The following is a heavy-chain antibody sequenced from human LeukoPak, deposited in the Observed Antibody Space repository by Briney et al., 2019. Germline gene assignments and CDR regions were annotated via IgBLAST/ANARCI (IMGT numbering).Heavy chain of an antibody. CDR2: INPNSGGT. J-gene: IGHJ4*02. V-gene: IGHV1-2*02. CDR3: AKHDYGDRSCDY. Sequence: ASVKVSCKASGYTFTGYYMHWVRPAPGQGGEWMGWINPNSGGTNNAQKFQGRVTMTRDTSISTAYMELSRLRSDDTAVYYCAKHDYGDRSCDYWGQGTLVTVSS. CDR1: GYTFTGYY. D-gene: IGHD4-17*01.